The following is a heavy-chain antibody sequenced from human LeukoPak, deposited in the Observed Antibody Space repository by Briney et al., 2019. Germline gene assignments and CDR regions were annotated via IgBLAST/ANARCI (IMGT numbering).Heavy chain of an antibody. D-gene: IGHD6-19*01. CDR1: GGSFSGYY. J-gene: IGHJ5*02. CDR3: ARGSAPIIAVAGTGWFDP. CDR2: INHSGST. Sequence: SETLSLTCAVYGGSFSGYYWSWVRQPPGKGLEWIGEINHSGSTNYNPSLKSRVTISVDTSKNQFSLKLSSVTAADTAVYYCARGSAPIIAVAGTGWFDPWGQGTLVTVSS. V-gene: IGHV4-34*01.